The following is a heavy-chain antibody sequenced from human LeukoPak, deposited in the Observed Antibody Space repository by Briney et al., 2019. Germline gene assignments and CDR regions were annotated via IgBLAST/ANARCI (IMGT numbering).Heavy chain of an antibody. CDR2: ISGSGGSGGST. CDR3: AKGPRVPAADYYFDY. J-gene: IGHJ4*02. Sequence: GGSLRLSCAASGFTFSNYAMSWVRQAPGKGLKWVSAISGSGGSGGSTYYADSVKGRFTISRDNSKNTLYLQLNSLRAEDTAVYYCAKGPRVPAADYYFDYWGQGTLVTVSS. D-gene: IGHD2-2*01. V-gene: IGHV3-23*01. CDR1: GFTFSNYA.